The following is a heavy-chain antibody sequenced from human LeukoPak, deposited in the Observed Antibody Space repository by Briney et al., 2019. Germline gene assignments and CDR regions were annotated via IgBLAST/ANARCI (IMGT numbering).Heavy chain of an antibody. J-gene: IGHJ4*02. CDR2: ISSRGTTT. V-gene: IGHV3-11*04. Sequence: GGSLRLSCLASGFTFRDYYMTWIRQAPGKGLEWISFISSRGTTTDYADSVKGRFTISRDNSKNTLYLQMNSLRAEDTAVYYCARSSAMVRELSDYWGQGTLVTVSS. D-gene: IGHD3-10*01. CDR3: ARSSAMVRELSDY. CDR1: GFTFRDYY.